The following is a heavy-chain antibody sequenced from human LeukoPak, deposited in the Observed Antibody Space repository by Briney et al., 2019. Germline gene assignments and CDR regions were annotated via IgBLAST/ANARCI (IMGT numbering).Heavy chain of an antibody. CDR1: GYTFTSYY. V-gene: IGHV1-46*01. CDR3: ARDTWGGYCSGGSCDGYYMDV. Sequence: GASVKVSCKASGYTFTSYYMHWVRQAPGQGLEWMGIINPSGGSTSYAQKFQGRVTMTRDTSTSTVYMELSSLRSEDTAVYYCARDTWGGYCSGGSCDGYYMDVWGKGTTVTISS. D-gene: IGHD2-15*01. CDR2: INPSGGST. J-gene: IGHJ6*03.